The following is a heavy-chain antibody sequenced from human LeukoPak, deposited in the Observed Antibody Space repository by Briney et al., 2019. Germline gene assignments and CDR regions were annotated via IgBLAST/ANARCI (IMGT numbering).Heavy chain of an antibody. Sequence: GRSLRLSCAASGFTFSSYAMHWVRQAPGKGLEWVAVISSDGNNKYYAGSVKGRFTISRDNSKNTLYLQMNSLRAEDTAVYYCARDEYLWVVIQLGLFDYWGQGTLVTVSS. CDR3: ARDEYLWVVIQLGLFDY. J-gene: IGHJ4*02. D-gene: IGHD2-2*01. CDR2: ISSDGNNK. V-gene: IGHV3-30-3*01. CDR1: GFTFSSYA.